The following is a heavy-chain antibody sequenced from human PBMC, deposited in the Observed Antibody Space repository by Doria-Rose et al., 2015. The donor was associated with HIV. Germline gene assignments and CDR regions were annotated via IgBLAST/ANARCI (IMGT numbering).Heavy chain of an antibody. J-gene: IGHJ6*03. CDR2: ISWCSGAK. D-gene: IGHD3-3*01. CDR1: GFSFESYA. Sequence: VQLVQSGGGLVQPGRSLRLSCVGSGFSFESYAMHWVRLAPGKGLEWVVGISWCSGAKGNADSVEGRFTISRDNAKKSVYLEMRSLRPEDTAFYYCAKAPIIGPKYYFYMDVWGKGTSVTVSS. CDR3: AKAPIIGPKYYFYMDV. V-gene: IGHV3-9*01.